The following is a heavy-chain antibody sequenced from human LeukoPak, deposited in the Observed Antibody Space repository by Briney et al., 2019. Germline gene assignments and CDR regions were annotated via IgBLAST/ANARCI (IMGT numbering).Heavy chain of an antibody. Sequence: GGSLRLSCGASGLTFSTYSMNWVRQAPGKGLEWVSYISSDSGTIYYADSVKGRFTISRDNAKKALYLQMNSLRAEDTAVYYCARAAQPGFDPWGQGTLVTVSS. D-gene: IGHD1-14*01. CDR3: ARAAQPGFDP. CDR1: GLTFSTYS. V-gene: IGHV3-48*01. J-gene: IGHJ5*02. CDR2: ISSDSGTI.